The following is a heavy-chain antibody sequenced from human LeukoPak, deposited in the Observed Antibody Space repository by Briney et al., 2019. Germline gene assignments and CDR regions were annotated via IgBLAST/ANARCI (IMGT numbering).Heavy chain of an antibody. D-gene: IGHD4-23*01. CDR1: GLIFSNAW. CDR2: IKSKIDGGTT. CDR3: TTVGDYVGEASFDY. V-gene: IGHV3-15*01. Sequence: GGSLRLSCAASGLIFSNAWMSWVRQAPGKGLEWVGRIKSKIDGGTTDYAAPVEGRFTISIDDSKNTLYLQMNILKTEDTAVYYCTTVGDYVGEASFDYWGQGILVTVAS. J-gene: IGHJ4*02.